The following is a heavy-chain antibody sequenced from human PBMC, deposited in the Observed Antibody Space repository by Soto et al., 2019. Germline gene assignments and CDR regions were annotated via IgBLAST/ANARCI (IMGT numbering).Heavy chain of an antibody. CDR2: INHSGST. CDR1: GGSFSGYY. J-gene: IGHJ5*02. CDR3: ARGPITMVRGRSDP. Sequence: SETLSLTCAVYGGSFSGYYWSWIRQPPGKGLEWIGEINHSGSTNYNPPLKSRVTISVDTSKNQFSLKLSSVTAADTAVYYCARGPITMVRGRSDPWGQGTLVTVSS. D-gene: IGHD3-10*01. V-gene: IGHV4-34*01.